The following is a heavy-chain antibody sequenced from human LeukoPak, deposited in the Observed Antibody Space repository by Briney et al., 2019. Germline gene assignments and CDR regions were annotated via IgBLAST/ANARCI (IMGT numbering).Heavy chain of an antibody. Sequence: PGGSLRLSCAASGFTVSTNYMTWVRQAPGKGLGWVSTIYIGGSTYYADSVKGRFTISRDNSKNTLYLQMSSLRAKDTAVYYCARDRAVPGRGYYFDCWGQGTLVTVSS. D-gene: IGHD6-19*01. CDR2: IYIGGST. CDR1: GFTVSTNY. CDR3: ARDRAVPGRGYYFDC. V-gene: IGHV3-53*01. J-gene: IGHJ4*02.